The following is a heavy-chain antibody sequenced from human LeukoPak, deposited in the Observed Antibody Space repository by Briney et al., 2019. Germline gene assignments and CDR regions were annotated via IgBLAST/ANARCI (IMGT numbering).Heavy chain of an antibody. V-gene: IGHV3-23*01. J-gene: IGHJ4*02. CDR2: ISGSGGST. CDR1: GFTFSSYA. D-gene: IGHD3-10*01. Sequence: TGGSLRPSCAASGFTFSSYAMSWVRQAPGKGLEWVSAISGSGGSTYYADSVKGRFTISRDNSKNTLYLQMNSLRAEDTAVYYCAKDLHYYGSGRYFDYWGQGTLVTVSS. CDR3: AKDLHYYGSGRYFDY.